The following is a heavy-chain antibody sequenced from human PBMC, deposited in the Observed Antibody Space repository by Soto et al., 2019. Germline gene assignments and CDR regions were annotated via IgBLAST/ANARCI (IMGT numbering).Heavy chain of an antibody. D-gene: IGHD2-15*01. CDR2: ISYDGSNK. V-gene: IGHV3-30*18. CDR1: GFTFSSYG. CDR3: AKGSGDIVVVVAATDGAYFDY. Sequence: GGSLRLSCAASGFTFSSYGMHWVRQAPGKGLEWVAVISYDGSNKYYADSVKGRFTISRDNSKNTLYLQMNSLRAEDTAVYYCAKGSGDIVVVVAATDGAYFDYWGQGTLVTVSS. J-gene: IGHJ4*02.